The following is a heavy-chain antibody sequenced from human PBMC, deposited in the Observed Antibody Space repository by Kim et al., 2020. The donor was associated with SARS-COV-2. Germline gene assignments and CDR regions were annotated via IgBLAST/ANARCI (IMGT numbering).Heavy chain of an antibody. CDR3: TTHGLITMVRAAEYFQH. Sequence: GGSLRLSCAASGFTFSNAWMSWVRQAPGKGLEWVGRIKSKTDGGTTDYAAPVKGRFTISRDDSKNTLYLQMNSLKTEDTAVYYCTTHGLITMVRAAEYFQHWGQGTLVTVSS. CDR2: IKSKTDGGTT. CDR1: GFTFSNAW. J-gene: IGHJ1*01. V-gene: IGHV3-15*01. D-gene: IGHD3-10*01.